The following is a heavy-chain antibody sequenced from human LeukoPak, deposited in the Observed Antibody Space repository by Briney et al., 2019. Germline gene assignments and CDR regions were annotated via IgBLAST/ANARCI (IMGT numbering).Heavy chain of an antibody. CDR3: ASTLSGYYYDSSGYYH. J-gene: IGHJ5*02. CDR1: GGTFSSYA. D-gene: IGHD3-22*01. CDR2: TIPILGIA. V-gene: IGHV1-69*04. Sequence: ASVKVSCKASGGTFSSYAISWVRQAPGQGLEWMGRTIPILGIANYAQKFQGRVTITADKSTSTAYMELSSLRSEDTAVYYCASTLSGYYYDSSGYYHWDQGTLVTVSS.